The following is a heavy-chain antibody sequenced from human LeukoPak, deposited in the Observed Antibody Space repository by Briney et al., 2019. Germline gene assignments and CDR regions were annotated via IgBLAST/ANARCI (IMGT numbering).Heavy chain of an antibody. CDR2: ISSSGSTI. J-gene: IGHJ4*02. CDR3: ARDKGGYTRGLDY. V-gene: IGHV3-11*01. CDR1: GGSISSGSYY. Sequence: LSLTCTVSGGSISSGSYYMSWIRQAPGKGLEWVSYISSSGSTIYYADSVKGRFTISRDNAKNSLYLQMNSLRAEDTAVYYCARDKGGYTRGLDYWGQGTLVTVSS. D-gene: IGHD5-12*01.